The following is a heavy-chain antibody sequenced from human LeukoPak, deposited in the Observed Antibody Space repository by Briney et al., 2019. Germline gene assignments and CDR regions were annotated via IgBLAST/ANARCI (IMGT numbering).Heavy chain of an antibody. V-gene: IGHV3-33*01. CDR1: GFTFSSYC. Sequence: GGSLRLSCAASGFTFSSYCMRWVRQAPGKGLEWVAVIWYDGSKKYYADSVKGLFTISRDNSKNTLYKQMNTLRAEDTAVYYWAREDNVVVPAARRCAFDIWGQGTMVTVSS. CDR2: IWYDGSKK. D-gene: IGHD2-2*01. CDR3: AREDNVVVPAARRCAFDI. J-gene: IGHJ3*02.